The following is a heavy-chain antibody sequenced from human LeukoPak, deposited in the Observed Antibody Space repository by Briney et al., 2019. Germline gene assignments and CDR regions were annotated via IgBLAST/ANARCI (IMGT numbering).Heavy chain of an antibody. V-gene: IGHV1-46*01. CDR3: ARGIRYFDWLLPYQYYYMDV. D-gene: IGHD3-9*01. CDR1: GYTFTSYY. Sequence: ASVKVSCKASGYTFTSYYIHWVRQTPGQGLEWMGIINPSGGTTNYAQKFQGRVTMTRDTSTSTVYMELSSLRSKDTAVYYCARGIRYFDWLLPYQYYYMDVWGKGTTVTVSS. CDR2: INPSGGTT. J-gene: IGHJ6*03.